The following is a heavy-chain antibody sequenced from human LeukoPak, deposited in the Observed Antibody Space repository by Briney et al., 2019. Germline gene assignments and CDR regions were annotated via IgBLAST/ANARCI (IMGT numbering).Heavy chain of an antibody. D-gene: IGHD6-13*01. CDR2: INHSGST. Sequence: SETLSLTCAVYGGSFSGYYWSWIRQPPGKGLEWIGEINHSGSTNYNPSLKSRVTISVDTSKNQFSLKLSSVTAADTAVYYCARQRYSSSTNLLNWFDPWGQGTLVTVSS. CDR3: ARQRYSSSTNLLNWFDP. J-gene: IGHJ5*02. V-gene: IGHV4-34*01. CDR1: GGSFSGYY.